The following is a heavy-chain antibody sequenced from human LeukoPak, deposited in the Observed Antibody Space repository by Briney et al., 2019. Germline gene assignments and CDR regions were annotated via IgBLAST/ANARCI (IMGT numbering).Heavy chain of an antibody. CDR1: GFTFSSYG. J-gene: IGHJ6*03. CDR3: AKAYYYYYMDV. CDR2: IWYDGSNK. V-gene: IGHV3-33*06. Sequence: GRSLRLSCAASGFTFSSYGMHWVRQAPGKGLEWVAVIWYDGSNKYYADSVNGLFTISRDNSKNTPYLQMNSLRAEDTAVYYCAKAYYYYYMDVWGKGTTVTVSS.